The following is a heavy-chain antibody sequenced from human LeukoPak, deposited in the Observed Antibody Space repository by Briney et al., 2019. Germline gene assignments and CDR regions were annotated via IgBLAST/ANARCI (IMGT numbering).Heavy chain of an antibody. Sequence: SETLSLTCAVYGGSFSGYYWSWIRQPPGKGLEWIGEINHSGSTNYNPSLKSRVTISVDTSKNQFSLKLSSVTAADTAVYYCASLICGGDCYPDYYYSYTDVWGKGPTFTVS. V-gene: IGHV4-34*01. CDR1: GGSFSGYY. J-gene: IGHJ6*03. D-gene: IGHD2-21*01. CDR3: ASLICGGDCYPDYYYSYTDV. CDR2: INHSGST.